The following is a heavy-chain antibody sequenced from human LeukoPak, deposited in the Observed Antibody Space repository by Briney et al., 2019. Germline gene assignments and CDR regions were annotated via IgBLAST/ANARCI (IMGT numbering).Heavy chain of an antibody. V-gene: IGHV3-30*18. D-gene: IGHD3-9*01. J-gene: IGHJ6*02. CDR1: GFTFSSYG. CDR2: ISYDGSNK. Sequence: GGSLRLSCAASGFTFSSYGMPWVRQAPGKGLEWVAVISYDGSNKYYADSVKGRFTISRDNSKNTLYLQMNSLRAEDTAVYYCAKDLKYYYYYGMDVWGQGTTVTVSS. CDR3: AKDLKYYYYYGMDV.